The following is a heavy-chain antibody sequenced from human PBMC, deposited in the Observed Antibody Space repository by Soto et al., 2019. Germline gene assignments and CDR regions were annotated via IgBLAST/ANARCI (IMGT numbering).Heavy chain of an antibody. J-gene: IGHJ6*02. D-gene: IGHD6-6*01. CDR2: IKQDGSEK. CDR1: GFTFSSYW. V-gene: IGHV3-7*05. Sequence: GGSLRLSCAASGFTFSSYWMSWVRQAPGKGLEWVANIKQDGSEKYYVDSVKGRFTISRDNAKNSLYLQMNSLRAEDTAVYYCARDLPYSSSFDYYYGMDVWGQGTTVTVSS. CDR3: ARDLPYSSSFDYYYGMDV.